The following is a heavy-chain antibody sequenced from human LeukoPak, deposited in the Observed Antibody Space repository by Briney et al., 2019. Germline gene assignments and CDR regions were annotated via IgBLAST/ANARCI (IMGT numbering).Heavy chain of an antibody. CDR3: ARARYGSGSYHFDY. CDR2: FDREDDEA. J-gene: IGHJ4*02. D-gene: IGHD3-10*01. V-gene: IGHV1-24*01. Sequence: GASVKVSCKISGYSLSELSIHWVRQAPGKGLEWMGGFDREDDEAIYAQSFQGRVTMTEDTSTDTAYMELSSLRSEDTAVYYCARARYGSGSYHFDYWGQGTLVTVSS. CDR1: GYSLSELS.